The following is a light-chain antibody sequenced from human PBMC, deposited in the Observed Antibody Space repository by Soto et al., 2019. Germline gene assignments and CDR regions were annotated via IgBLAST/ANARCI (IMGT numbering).Light chain of an antibody. V-gene: IGLV3-1*01. CDR2: QDS. CDR3: CSYAGSSTFVV. Sequence: SYELTQPPSVSVSPGQTASITCSGDKLGDKYACWYQQKPGQSPVLVIYQDSKRPSGIPERFSGSNSGNTATLTISGTQAMDEADYYCCSYAGSSTFVVFGGGTKVTVL. J-gene: IGLJ2*01. CDR1: KLGDKY.